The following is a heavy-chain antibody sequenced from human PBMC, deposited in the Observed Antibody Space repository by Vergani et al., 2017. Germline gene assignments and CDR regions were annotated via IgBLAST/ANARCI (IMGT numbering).Heavy chain of an antibody. Sequence: QLQLEESGPGLLKPSETLSLTCTVSGGSFNTYYWSWIRQSPGKGLEWIGYIYSTGSTNYNPSLNSRVTMSVDTSKNQFSLQLNSVTPEDTAVYYCARMDIVVVPAAMRYYYYMDVWGKGTTVTVSS. CDR3: ARMDIVVVPAAMRYYYYMDV. D-gene: IGHD2-2*03. CDR1: GGSFNTYY. V-gene: IGHV4-59*12. CDR2: IYSTGST. J-gene: IGHJ6*03.